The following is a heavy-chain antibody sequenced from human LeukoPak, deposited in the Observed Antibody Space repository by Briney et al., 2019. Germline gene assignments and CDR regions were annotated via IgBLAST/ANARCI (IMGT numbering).Heavy chain of an antibody. Sequence: GGSLRLSCAASGFAFISTSIHWVRQAPGKGLEWLSYSSTVTGNIYYADSVKGRFTISRDNAKNSLYLQMCSLRAEDTALYFCATTGNYYDMDVWGKGTTVTVSS. D-gene: IGHD1-1*01. CDR2: SSTVTGNI. J-gene: IGHJ6*03. V-gene: IGHV3-48*04. CDR1: GFAFISTS. CDR3: ATTGNYYDMDV.